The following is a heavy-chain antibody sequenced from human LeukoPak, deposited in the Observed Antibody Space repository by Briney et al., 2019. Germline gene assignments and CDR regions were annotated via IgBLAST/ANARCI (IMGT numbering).Heavy chain of an antibody. V-gene: IGHV4-39*07. Sequence: PSETLSLTCTVSGGSISSGSYYWGWIRQPPGKGLEWFGSVHYSGSTYYNPSLKSRVTISVDTSKNQFSLKLSSVTAADTAVYYCARGSPIEGVRIAAAGTYWFDPWGQGTLVTVSS. J-gene: IGHJ5*02. D-gene: IGHD6-13*01. CDR3: ARGSPIEGVRIAAAGTYWFDP. CDR1: GGSISSGSYY. CDR2: VHYSGST.